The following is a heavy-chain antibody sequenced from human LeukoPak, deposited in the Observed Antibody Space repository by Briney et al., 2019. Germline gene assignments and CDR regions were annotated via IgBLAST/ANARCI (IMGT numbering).Heavy chain of an antibody. CDR2: INHSGST. D-gene: IGHD3-10*01. J-gene: IGHJ4*02. CDR3: AGYYYGTENYHNHPNFDY. CDR1: GASFSTYY. Sequence: SETLSLTCAVYGASFSTYYWSWIRQPPGKGLEWIGEINHSGSTTYNPSLESRVTISIDTSKNQFSLKLSSVTAADTAVYYCAGYYYGTENYHNHPNFDYWGQGTLVTVSS. V-gene: IGHV4-34*01.